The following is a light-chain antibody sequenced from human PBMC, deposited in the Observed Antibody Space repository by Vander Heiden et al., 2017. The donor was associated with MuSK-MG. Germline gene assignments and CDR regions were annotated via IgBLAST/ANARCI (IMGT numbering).Light chain of an antibody. Sequence: EIVLTQSPGTLSLSPGERATLSCRASQSITSTWLAWYQHKPGQAPRLLIYDVSIRATGIPDRFSGSGSGTDFTLTISRLEPEDFAVYYCKQYHTFPRSFGGGTKVDIK. CDR1: QSITSTW. V-gene: IGKV3-20*01. CDR2: DVS. CDR3: KQYHTFPRS. J-gene: IGKJ4*01.